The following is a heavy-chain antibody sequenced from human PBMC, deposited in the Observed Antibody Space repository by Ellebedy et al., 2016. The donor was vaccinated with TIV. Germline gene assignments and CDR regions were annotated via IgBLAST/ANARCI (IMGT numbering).Heavy chain of an antibody. J-gene: IGHJ3*02. CDR1: GFTVSYTY. Sequence: GGSLRLSCAASGFTVSYTYMSWVRQAPGKGLEWVSVIHTGGDTYYADSVKGRFTISRDSSKNTLYPQMNSLRAEDTAVYYCARRITGTYGDDALDIWGQGTMVTVSS. CDR2: IHTGGDT. V-gene: IGHV3-53*01. CDR3: ARRITGTYGDDALDI. D-gene: IGHD1-20*01.